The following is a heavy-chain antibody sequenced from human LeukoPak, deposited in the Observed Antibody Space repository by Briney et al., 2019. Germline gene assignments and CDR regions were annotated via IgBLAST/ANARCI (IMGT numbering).Heavy chain of an antibody. CDR2: INHSGST. J-gene: IGHJ4*02. Sequence: SETLSLTCAVYGGSFSGYYWSWLRQPPGKGLEWIGEINHSGSTNYNPSLKSRVTISVDMSKNQFSLKLSSVTAADTAVYYCARVRDTYYYDSSGQQFDYWGQGTLVTVSS. V-gene: IGHV4-34*01. CDR1: GGSFSGYY. D-gene: IGHD3-22*01. CDR3: ARVRDTYYYDSSGQQFDY.